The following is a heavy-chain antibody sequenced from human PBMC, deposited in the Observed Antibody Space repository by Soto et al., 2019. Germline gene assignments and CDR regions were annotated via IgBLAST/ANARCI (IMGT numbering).Heavy chain of an antibody. V-gene: IGHV1-69*13. CDR2: IIPIFGTA. CDR3: ARGPPYCSGGSCYPHWFDP. D-gene: IGHD2-15*01. Sequence: GASVKVSCKASGGTFSSYAISWVRQAPGQGLEWMGGIIPIFGTANYAQKFQGRVTITADESTSTAYMELSSLRSEDTAVYYCARGPPYCSGGSCYPHWFDPWGQGTLVTVSS. CDR1: GGTFSSYA. J-gene: IGHJ5*02.